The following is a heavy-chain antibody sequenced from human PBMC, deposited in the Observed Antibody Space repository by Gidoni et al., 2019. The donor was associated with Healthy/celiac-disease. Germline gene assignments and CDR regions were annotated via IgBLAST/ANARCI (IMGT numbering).Heavy chain of an antibody. V-gene: IGHV4-34*01. CDR3: ARGPRRIVVVPAAKMGFDP. Sequence: QVQLQQWGAGLLKPSETLSLTCAVYGGSFSGYYWSWIRQPPGKGLEWSGEINHSGSTNYNPYLKSRVTISVDTSKNQFSLKLSSVTAADTAVYYCARGPRRIVVVPAAKMGFDPWGQGTLVTVSS. D-gene: IGHD2-2*01. J-gene: IGHJ5*02. CDR2: INHSGST. CDR1: GGSFSGYY.